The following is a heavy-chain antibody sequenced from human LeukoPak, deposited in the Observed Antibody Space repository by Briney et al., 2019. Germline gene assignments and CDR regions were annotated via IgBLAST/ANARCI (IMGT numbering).Heavy chain of an antibody. V-gene: IGHV3-53*04. CDR1: GFTVNSNY. CDR2: IYSGGNT. D-gene: IGHD6-13*01. J-gene: IGHJ3*02. CDR3: ARVSRGQLIGAFDI. Sequence: QPGGSLRLSCAASGFTVNSNYMTWVRQAPGKGLEWVSVIYSGGNTYYADSVKGRFTISRHNSKNTLYLQMNSLRTEDTAVYYCARVSRGQLIGAFDIWGQGTMVTVSS.